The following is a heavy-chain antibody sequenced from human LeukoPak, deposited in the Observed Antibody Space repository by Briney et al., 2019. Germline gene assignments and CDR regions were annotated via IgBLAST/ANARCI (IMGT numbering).Heavy chain of an antibody. Sequence: SGGSLRLSCAASGFPFSSYAMHWVRQAPGKGLEWVAVISFDGSNKYYADSVKGRFTISRDNSKNTLYLQMNSLRVEDTAVYSCASSGYVYGLYSHFDYWGQGTPVTVSS. V-gene: IGHV3-30*03. J-gene: IGHJ4*02. CDR3: ASSGYVYGLYSHFDY. CDR2: ISFDGSNK. D-gene: IGHD5-12*01. CDR1: GFPFSSYA.